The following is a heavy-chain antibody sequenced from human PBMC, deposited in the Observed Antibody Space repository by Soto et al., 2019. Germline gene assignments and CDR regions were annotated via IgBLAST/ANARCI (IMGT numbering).Heavy chain of an antibody. V-gene: IGHV1-58*01. J-gene: IGHJ4*02. Sequence: SVKVSCKASGFTFTSSAVQWVRQARGQRLEWIGWIVVGSGNTNYAQKFQERVTITRDMSTSTAYMELSSLRSEDTAVYYCAASHDSSGYNYYWGQGTLVTVSS. D-gene: IGHD3-22*01. CDR3: AASHDSSGYNYY. CDR2: IVVGSGNT. CDR1: GFTFTSSA.